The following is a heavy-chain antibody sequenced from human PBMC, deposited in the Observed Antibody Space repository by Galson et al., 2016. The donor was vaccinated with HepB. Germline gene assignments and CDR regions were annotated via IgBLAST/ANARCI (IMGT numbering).Heavy chain of an antibody. CDR1: SGGSISGYY. V-gene: IGHV4-59*01. J-gene: IGHJ4*02. Sequence: TLSLTCSVSSGGSISGYYWSWIRQPPGKALEWIGYMYMYKSGSTKYNPSLKSRVTISVDTSKNHFSLKRSSVTAADTAVYFCARGRWAVAGTFYFDYWGPGTMLTVSS. CDR2: MYKSGST. D-gene: IGHD6-19*01. CDR3: ARGRWAVAGTFYFDY.